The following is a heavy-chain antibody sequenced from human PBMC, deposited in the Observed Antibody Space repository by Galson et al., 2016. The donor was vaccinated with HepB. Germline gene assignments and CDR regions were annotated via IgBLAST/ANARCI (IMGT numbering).Heavy chain of an antibody. CDR3: AKGMYASGWFGGRFDY. CDR2: ISGSGGSL. V-gene: IGHV3-23*01. CDR1: EFSLRNFA. Sequence: SLRLSCAASEFSLRNFAMSWVRQAPGKGLEWVSAISGSGGSLYYADSVKGRFTVSRDISNNTLYLQMNSLRAEDTAVYYCAKGMYASGWFGGRFDYWGQGILVIVSS. J-gene: IGHJ4*02. D-gene: IGHD6-19*01.